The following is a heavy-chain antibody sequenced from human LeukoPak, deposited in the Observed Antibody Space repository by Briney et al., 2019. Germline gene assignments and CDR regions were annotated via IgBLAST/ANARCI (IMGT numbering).Heavy chain of an antibody. Sequence: GRSLRLSCAASGFTFSSYWMSWVRQAPGKGLEWVANIKQDGSEKYYVDSVKGRFTISRDNAKNSLYLQMNSLRAEDTAVYYCVRYSGYESHDYWGQGTLVTVSS. V-gene: IGHV3-7*01. CDR2: IKQDGSEK. CDR1: GFTFSSYW. CDR3: VRYSGYESHDY. D-gene: IGHD5-12*01. J-gene: IGHJ4*02.